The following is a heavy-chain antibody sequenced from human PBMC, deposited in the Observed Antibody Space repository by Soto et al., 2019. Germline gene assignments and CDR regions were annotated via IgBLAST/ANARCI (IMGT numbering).Heavy chain of an antibody. D-gene: IGHD3-10*01. CDR1: GYTFTSYA. CDR2: INAGNGNT. V-gene: IGHV1-3*01. Sequence: ASVKVSCKASGYTFTSYAMHWVRQAPGQRLEWMGWINAGNGNTKYSQKFQGRVTITRDTSASTAYMELSSLRSEDTAVYYCARDYLWKPRVYYYYMDVWGKGTTVTVSS. J-gene: IGHJ6*03. CDR3: ARDYLWKPRVYYYYMDV.